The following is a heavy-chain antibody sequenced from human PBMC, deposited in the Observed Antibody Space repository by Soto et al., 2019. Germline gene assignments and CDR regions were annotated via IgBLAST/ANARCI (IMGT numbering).Heavy chain of an antibody. V-gene: IGHV3-21*01. D-gene: IGHD6-13*01. CDR2: ITSNSHYI. Sequence: EVQLVESGGGLVKPGGSLRLSCAASGFTFSTYSMNWVRQGPGKGLEWVSSITSNSHYIYYADSVKGRFTISRDNAQHSLYLQMNSLRPDHTAVYYCASGGVYSASDYWGQGTLVTVSS. CDR1: GFTFSTYS. CDR3: ASGGVYSASDY. J-gene: IGHJ4*02.